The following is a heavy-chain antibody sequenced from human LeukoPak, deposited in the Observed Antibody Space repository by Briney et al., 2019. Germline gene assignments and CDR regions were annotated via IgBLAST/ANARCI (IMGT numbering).Heavy chain of an antibody. Sequence: GGSLRLSCAASGFTVSSNYMSWVRQAPGKGLEWVSVISSGGSTYYADSVKGRFTISRDNSKNTLYLQMNSLRAEDTAVYYCARGVVNYYYYYMDVWGKGTTVTVSS. CDR1: GFTVSSNY. CDR3: ARGVVNYYYYYMDV. V-gene: IGHV3-66*02. J-gene: IGHJ6*03. D-gene: IGHD3-22*01. CDR2: ISSGGST.